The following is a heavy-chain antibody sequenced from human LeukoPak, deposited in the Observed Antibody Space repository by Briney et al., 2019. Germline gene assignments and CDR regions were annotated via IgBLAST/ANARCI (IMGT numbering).Heavy chain of an antibody. D-gene: IGHD6-13*01. CDR1: GGSFSGYY. J-gene: IGHJ4*02. Sequence: SETLSLTCAVYGGSFSGYYWSWIRQPPGKGLEWIGEINHSGSTNYNPSLKSRVTISVDTSKNQFSLKLSSVTAADTAVYYCARGLTRIVAAGRREYYFDYWGQGTLVTVSS. CDR2: INHSGST. V-gene: IGHV4-34*01. CDR3: ARGLTRIVAAGRREYYFDY.